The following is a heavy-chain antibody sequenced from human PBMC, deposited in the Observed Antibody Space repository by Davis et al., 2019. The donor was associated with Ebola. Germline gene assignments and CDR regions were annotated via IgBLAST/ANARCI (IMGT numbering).Heavy chain of an antibody. J-gene: IGHJ4*02. CDR3: ARGRGVYCSGGSCYPPHFDY. Sequence: SETLSLTCAVYGGSSSGYYWSWIRQPPGKGLEWIGAINHSGSTNYNPSLKSRVTILVDTSKNQFSLKLSSVTAADTAVYYCARGRGVYCSGGSCYPPHFDYWGQGTLVTVSS. CDR2: INHSGST. CDR1: GGSSSGYY. D-gene: IGHD2-15*01. V-gene: IGHV4-34*01.